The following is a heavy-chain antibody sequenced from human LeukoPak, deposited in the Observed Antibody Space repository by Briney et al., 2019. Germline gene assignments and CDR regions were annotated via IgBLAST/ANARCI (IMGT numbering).Heavy chain of an antibody. V-gene: IGHV1-18*01. CDR2: ISAYNGNT. J-gene: IGHJ6*03. CDR1: GYTFTSYG. Sequence: ASVKVSCKASGYTFTSYGISWVRQAPGQGLEWMGWISAYNGNTNYAQKLQGRVTMTTDTSTSTAYMELRSLRSDDTAVYYCAGDLQNPGGYFGGPYYYYYMDVWGKGTTVTVSS. D-gene: IGHD3-16*01. CDR3: AGDLQNPGGYFGGPYYYYYMDV.